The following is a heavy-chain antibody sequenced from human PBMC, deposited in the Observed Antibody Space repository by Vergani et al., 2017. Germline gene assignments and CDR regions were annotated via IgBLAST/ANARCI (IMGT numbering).Heavy chain of an antibody. CDR2: IYHSGST. J-gene: IGHJ6*02. D-gene: IGHD3-3*01. CDR1: GGSISGTNW. CDR3: ASRDITIFGVVIIRGYYYYGMDV. Sequence: QVQLQESGPGLVKPPGTLSLTCAVSGGSISGTNWWSWVRQSPGKGLEWIGEIYHSGSTNYNPSLKSRVTISVDKSKNQFSLKLSSVTAADTAVYYCASRDITIFGVVIIRGYYYYGMDVWGQGTTVTVSS. V-gene: IGHV4-4*03.